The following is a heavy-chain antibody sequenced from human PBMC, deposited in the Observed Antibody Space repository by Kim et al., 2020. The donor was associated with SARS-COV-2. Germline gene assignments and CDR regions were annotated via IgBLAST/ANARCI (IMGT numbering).Heavy chain of an antibody. CDR3: ARWRTSTHAFDI. V-gene: IGHV3-7*01. J-gene: IGHJ3*02. D-gene: IGHD2-15*01. CDR1: GFTFSSYW. CDR2: IKQDGSEK. Sequence: LSLTCAASGFTFSSYWMSWVRQAPGKGLEWVANIKQDGSEKYYEDSVMGRFTLSRDNAKNSLYLQMNSLRAEDTAVYYCARWRTSTHAFDIWGQGTMVTVSS.